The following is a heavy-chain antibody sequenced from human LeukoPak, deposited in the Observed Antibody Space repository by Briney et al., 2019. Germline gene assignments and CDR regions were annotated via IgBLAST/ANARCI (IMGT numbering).Heavy chain of an antibody. D-gene: IGHD3-22*01. CDR3: AKDLAIYDSIYFDY. Sequence: QPGGSLRLSCAASGFTFSSYAMSWVRQAPGKGLEWVSAISGSGGCTYYADSVKGRFTISRDNSKNTLYLQMNSLRAEDTAVYYCAKDLAIYDSIYFDYWGQGTLVTVSS. J-gene: IGHJ4*02. CDR2: ISGSGGCT. V-gene: IGHV3-23*01. CDR1: GFTFSSYA.